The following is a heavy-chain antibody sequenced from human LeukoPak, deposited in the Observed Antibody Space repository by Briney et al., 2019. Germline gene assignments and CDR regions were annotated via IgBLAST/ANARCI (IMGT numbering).Heavy chain of an antibody. CDR3: VRVAYTSDWHFDY. J-gene: IGHJ4*02. V-gene: IGHV3-72*01. CDR2: SRNRAKSYTT. CDR1: GFTFSDHY. D-gene: IGHD6-19*01. Sequence: PGGSLRTSCAASGFTFSDHYMGWGRHAPGEGREWGGRSRNRAKSYTTDYAASVRGRFTISRDDSQDSLYLQMRSLKTEDTAVYHCVRVAYTSDWHFDYWGQGTLVTVSS.